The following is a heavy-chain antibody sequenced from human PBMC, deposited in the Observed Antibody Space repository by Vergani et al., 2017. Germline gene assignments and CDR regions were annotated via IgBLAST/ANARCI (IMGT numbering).Heavy chain of an antibody. V-gene: IGHV4-61*02. J-gene: IGHJ3*01. CDR3: ARDKKQLRPRAFDL. CDR2: IYVSGIT. D-gene: IGHD4-23*01. Sequence: QVQLQESGPGLVKPSQTLSLTCTVSGASINNDFYYWHWIRQPAGKGLEWIGRIYVSGITDYNSSLQSRVSMSVDTSKNQFSLTLTSVTAADTAVYYCARDKKQLRPRAFDLWGHGTMVTVSS. CDR1: GASINNDFYY.